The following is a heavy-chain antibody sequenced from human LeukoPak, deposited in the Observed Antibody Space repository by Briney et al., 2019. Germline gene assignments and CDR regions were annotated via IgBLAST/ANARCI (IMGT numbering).Heavy chain of an antibody. V-gene: IGHV1-8*03. CDR3: ASAIALAGTRVHSWFDP. J-gene: IGHJ5*02. Sequence: ASVKVSCKASGYTFGSDDINWVRQATGQGLEWMGWINPNNGNLGYAQKFQGRVTITRNTPISTAYMELSSLTSEDTAVYYCASAIALAGTRVHSWFDPWGQGTLVTVSS. CDR1: GYTFGSDD. D-gene: IGHD6-19*01. CDR2: INPNNGNL.